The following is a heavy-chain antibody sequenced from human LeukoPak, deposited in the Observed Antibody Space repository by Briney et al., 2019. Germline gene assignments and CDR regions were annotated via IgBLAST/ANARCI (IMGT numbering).Heavy chain of an antibody. CDR1: GGSFSDYF. V-gene: IGHV4-34*01. D-gene: IGHD2-2*01. J-gene: IGHJ6*02. CDR3: ARDVVVVPAAIHYGMDV. CDR2: INHSGRT. Sequence: SEALSLTCAVYGGSFSDYFWGWIRQPPGKGLEWIGEINHSGRTYYNPSLKSRVTISVDTSKNQFSLNLSSVTAADTAVYYCARDVVVVPAAIHYGMDVWGQGTTVTVSS.